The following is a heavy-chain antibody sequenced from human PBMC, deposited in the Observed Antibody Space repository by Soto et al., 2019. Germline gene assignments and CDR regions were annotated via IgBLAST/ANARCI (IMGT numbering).Heavy chain of an antibody. V-gene: IGHV1-18*01. CDR1: GYTFTSYG. CDR2: ISAHNGNT. CDR3: ARGRYGDY. Sequence: QVHLVQSGAEVKKPGASVKVSCKGSGYTFTSYGITWVRQAPGQGLEWMGWISAHNGNTNYAQKLQGRVTVIRDTSTSTAYMELRGLRSDDTAVYYCARGRYGDYWGQGALVTVSS. J-gene: IGHJ4*02. D-gene: IGHD1-1*01.